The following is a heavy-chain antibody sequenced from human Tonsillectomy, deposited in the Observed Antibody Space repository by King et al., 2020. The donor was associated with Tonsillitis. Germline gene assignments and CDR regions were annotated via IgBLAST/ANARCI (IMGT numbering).Heavy chain of an antibody. CDR1: GFTFRTYW. D-gene: IGHD6-19*01. J-gene: IGHJ4*02. Sequence: VQLVESGGGLVQPGRSLRLSCAASGFTFRTYWMHWVRQVPGKGLVWVSRINIDGSSTSYADSVKGRFTISRDNAKNTLYLQMSSLRAEDTAVYYCTRSEVQWLIQDYWGQGTLVTVSS. CDR2: INIDGSST. CDR3: TRSEVQWLIQDY. V-gene: IGHV3-74*01.